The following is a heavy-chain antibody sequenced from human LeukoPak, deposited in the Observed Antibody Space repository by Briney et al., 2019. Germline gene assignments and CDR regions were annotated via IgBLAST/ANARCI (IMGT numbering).Heavy chain of an antibody. CDR1: GYTFTGYY. CDR2: INPTDDST. J-gene: IGHJ4*02. D-gene: IGHD3-10*01. CDR3: ARAYYGSGNCGAY. V-gene: IGHV1-46*01. Sequence: GASVKVSCKASGYTFTGYYMHWVRQAPGQGLEWMGIINPTDDSTRYAQKFQGRVTMTRDMSTSTVYMELSSLKSEDTAVYYCARAYYGSGNCGAYWGQGTLVTVSS.